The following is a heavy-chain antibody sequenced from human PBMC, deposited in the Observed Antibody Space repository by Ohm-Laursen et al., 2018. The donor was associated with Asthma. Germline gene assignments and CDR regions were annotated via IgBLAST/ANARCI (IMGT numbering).Heavy chain of an antibody. J-gene: IGHJ5*02. V-gene: IGHV1-69*01. CDR2: IIPIFGTA. D-gene: IGHD6-19*01. CDR3: ARDPSSGWYYGWFDP. CDR1: GGTFNTYV. Sequence: SSVKVSCKSLGGTFNTYVIGWVRQAPGQGLEWMGGIIPIFGTANYAQKFQGRVTITADESTSTAYMELSSLRSEDTAVYYCARDPSSGWYYGWFDPWGQGTLVTVSS.